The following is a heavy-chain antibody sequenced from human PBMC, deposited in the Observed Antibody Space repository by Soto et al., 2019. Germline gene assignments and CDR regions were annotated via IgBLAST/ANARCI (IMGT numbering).Heavy chain of an antibody. CDR3: ATNSGYALKVSPKTPYYFDY. Sequence: GGSLRLSCAASGFTFSSYAMSWVRQAPGKGLEWVSAISGSGGSTYYADSVKGRFTISRDNSKNTLYLQMNSLRAEDTAVYYCATNSGYALKVSPKTPYYFDYWGQGTLVTVSS. J-gene: IGHJ4*02. CDR2: ISGSGGST. CDR1: GFTFSSYA. D-gene: IGHD5-12*01. V-gene: IGHV3-23*01.